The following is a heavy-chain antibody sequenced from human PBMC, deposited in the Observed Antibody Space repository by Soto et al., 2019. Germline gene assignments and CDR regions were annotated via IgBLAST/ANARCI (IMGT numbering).Heavy chain of an antibody. CDR1: GGSFSGCY. J-gene: IGHJ4*02. D-gene: IGHD5-18*01. CDR3: ARARGYSYGLDY. V-gene: IGHV4-34*01. CDR2: INHSGST. Sequence: PSETLSLTCAVYGGSFSGCYWSWIRQPPGKGLEWIGEINHSGSTNYNPSLKSRVTISVDTSKNQFSLKLSSVTAADTAVYYCARARGYSYGLDYWGQGTLVTVSS.